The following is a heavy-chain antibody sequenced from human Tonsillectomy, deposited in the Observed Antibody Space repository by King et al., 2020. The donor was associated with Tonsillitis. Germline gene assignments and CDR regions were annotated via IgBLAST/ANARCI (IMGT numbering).Heavy chain of an antibody. CDR1: GFTFSSYG. Sequence: VQLVESGGGVVQPGRSLRLSCAASGFTFSSYGMHWVRQAPGKGLEWVAVIWYDGSNKYYADSVKGRFTISRDNSKNTLYLQMNSLRAEDTAVYYCARDQGQWLVYYFDYWGQGTLVTVSS. CDR2: IWYDGSNK. D-gene: IGHD6-19*01. CDR3: ARDQGQWLVYYFDY. J-gene: IGHJ4*02. V-gene: IGHV3-33*08.